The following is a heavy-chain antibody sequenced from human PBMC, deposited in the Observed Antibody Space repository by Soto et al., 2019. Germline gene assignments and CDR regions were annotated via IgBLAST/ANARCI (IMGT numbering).Heavy chain of an antibody. CDR3: ARDSGIRWYFDL. D-gene: IGHD3-16*01. CDR2: IYKSATT. Sequence: PSETLSLTCSVSGDSISNLDYFWAWIRQPPGQALEYIGYIYKSATTYYNPSFESRVTISVDTSKSQFSLNLNSVTAADTAVYYCARDSGIRWYFDLWGRGTLVTSPQ. V-gene: IGHV4-30-4*01. CDR1: GDSISNLDYF. J-gene: IGHJ2*01.